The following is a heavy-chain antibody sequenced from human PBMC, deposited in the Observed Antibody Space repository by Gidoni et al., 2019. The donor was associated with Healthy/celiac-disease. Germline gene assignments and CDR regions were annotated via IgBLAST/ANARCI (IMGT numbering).Heavy chain of an antibody. CDR3: ARDGIAAAGNQGDAFDI. V-gene: IGHV7-4-1*01. Sequence: QVQLVQSGSELKKPGASVKVSCKASGYTFTSYAMNWVRQAPGQGLEWMGWINTNTGNPTYAQGFTGRFVFSLDTSVSTAYLQICSLKAEDTAVYYCARDGIAAAGNQGDAFDIWGQGTMVTVSS. J-gene: IGHJ3*02. D-gene: IGHD6-13*01. CDR1: GYTFTSYA. CDR2: INTNTGNP.